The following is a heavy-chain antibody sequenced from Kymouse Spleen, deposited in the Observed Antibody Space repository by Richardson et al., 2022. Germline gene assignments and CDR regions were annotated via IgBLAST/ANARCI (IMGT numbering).Heavy chain of an antibody. CDR2: INHSGST. D-gene: IGHD3-10*01. Sequence: QVQLQQWGAGLLKPSETLSLTCAVYGGSFSGYYWSWIRQPPGKGLEWIGEINHSGSTNYNPSLKSRVTISVDTSKNQFSLKLSSVTAADTAVYYCARGGVRGVILFDYWGQGTLVTVSS. V-gene: IGHV4-34*01. J-gene: IGHJ4*02. CDR3: ARGGVRGVILFDY. CDR1: GGSFSGYY.